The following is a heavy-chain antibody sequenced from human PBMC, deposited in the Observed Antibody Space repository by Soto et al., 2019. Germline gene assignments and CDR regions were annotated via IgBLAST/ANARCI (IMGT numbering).Heavy chain of an antibody. CDR1: GFTFSSYA. CDR2: ISGSGGST. D-gene: IGHD3-22*01. Sequence: PGGSLRLSCAASGFTFSSYAMSWVRQAPGKGLEWVSAISGSGGSTYYADSVKGRFTISRDNSKNTLYLQMNSLRAEDTAVYYCARTQGITMIVVVQTHFDYWGQGTLVTVSS. CDR3: ARTQGITMIVVVQTHFDY. V-gene: IGHV3-23*01. J-gene: IGHJ4*02.